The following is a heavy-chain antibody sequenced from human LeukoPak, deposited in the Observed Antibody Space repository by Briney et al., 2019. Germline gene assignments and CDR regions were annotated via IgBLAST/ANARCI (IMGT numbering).Heavy chain of an antibody. V-gene: IGHV3-15*01. Sequence: GGSLRLSCAASGFTFSSYGMHWVRQAPGKGLEWVGRMKSKSDGGTRDYAATVKGKFNSSREDIKDTLFLQMNSLKTEDTAVYYCTTLLPYNYWGQGTLVTVSS. CDR3: TTLLPYNY. D-gene: IGHD1-14*01. J-gene: IGHJ4*02. CDR1: GFTFSSYG. CDR2: MKSKSDGGTR.